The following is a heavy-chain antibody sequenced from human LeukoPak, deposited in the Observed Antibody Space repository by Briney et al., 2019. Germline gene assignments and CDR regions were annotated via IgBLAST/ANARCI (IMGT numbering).Heavy chain of an antibody. CDR3: ARDHTLTPLDY. J-gene: IGHJ4*02. D-gene: IGHD3-9*01. Sequence: PSQTLSLTCTVSGGSISSGSYYWSWIRQPPGKGLEWIGSIYYSGSTYYNPSLKSRVTISVDTSKNQFSLKLSSVTAADTAVYYCARDHTLTPLDYWGQGTLVTVSS. CDR2: IYYSGST. CDR1: GGSISSGSYY. V-gene: IGHV4-39*07.